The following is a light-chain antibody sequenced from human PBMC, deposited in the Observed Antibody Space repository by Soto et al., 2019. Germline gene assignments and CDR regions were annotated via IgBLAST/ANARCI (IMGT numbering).Light chain of an antibody. CDR3: QQYGSSGT. Sequence: EIVLTQSPCTLSLSPGERATLSCRASQSVDSRYLAWYQQKPGQAPRLLIYGASTRATGIPDRFSGSGSGRDFTLTISRLEPEDFAVYFCQQYGSSGTFGQGTKVDIK. CDR2: GAS. CDR1: QSVDSRY. V-gene: IGKV3-20*01. J-gene: IGKJ1*01.